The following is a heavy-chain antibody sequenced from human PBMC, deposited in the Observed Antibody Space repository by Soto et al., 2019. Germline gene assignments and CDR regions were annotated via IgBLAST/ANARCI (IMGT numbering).Heavy chain of an antibody. Sequence: ASVKVSCKASGYTFTSYDINWVRQATGQGLEWMGWMNPNSGNTGYAQKFQGRVTMTRNTSISTAYMELSSLRSEDTAVYYCARVYSSSWDYYYYMDVWGKGTTVTVSS. CDR3: ARVYSSSWDYYYYMDV. CDR2: MNPNSGNT. J-gene: IGHJ6*03. V-gene: IGHV1-8*01. D-gene: IGHD6-6*01. CDR1: GYTFTSYD.